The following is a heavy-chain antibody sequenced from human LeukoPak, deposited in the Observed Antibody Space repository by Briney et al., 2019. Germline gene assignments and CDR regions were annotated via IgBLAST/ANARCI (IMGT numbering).Heavy chain of an antibody. CDR2: IYSGGTT. J-gene: IGHJ4*02. Sequence: PGGSLRLSCAASGFTVSTNYMNWVRQAPGKGLEWVSVIYSGGTTYYADSVRGRFSISRDTSKNTLYLQMNSLRAEDTAVYYCAKDPVEGGPFDYWGQGTLVTVSS. CDR1: GFTVSTNY. V-gene: IGHV3-53*01. D-gene: IGHD3-16*01. CDR3: AKDPVEGGPFDY.